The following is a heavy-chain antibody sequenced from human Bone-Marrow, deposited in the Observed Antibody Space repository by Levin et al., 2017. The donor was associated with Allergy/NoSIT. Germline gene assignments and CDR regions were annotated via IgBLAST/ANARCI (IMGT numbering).Heavy chain of an antibody. V-gene: IGHV4-61*01. CDR1: GGSVSSGNYY. Sequence: SETLSLTCSVSGGSVSSGNYYWNWIRQPPGKGLEWLGYMSYTGTAIYNPSLKSRVFISVDMSKKQFSPKLSSVSAADTAVYYCATTSTVTTYVSWGRGTLVTVSS. J-gene: IGHJ5*02. D-gene: IGHD4-11*01. CDR3: ATTSTVTTYVS. CDR2: MSYTGTA.